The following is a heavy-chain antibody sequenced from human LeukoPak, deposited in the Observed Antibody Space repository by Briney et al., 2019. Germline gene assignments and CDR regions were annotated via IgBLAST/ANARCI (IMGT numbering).Heavy chain of an antibody. CDR1: GGSIRSYY. Sequence: SETLSLTCSVSGGSIRSYYWNWIRQSPGKGLEWIGYIYYSGSINYNHSFKSRVTMSVDTSKNQFSLKLHSVTAADTAMYYCARSLGITSLDYWGQGMLVTVSS. J-gene: IGHJ4*02. CDR3: ARSLGITSLDY. D-gene: IGHD1-14*01. CDR2: IYYSGSI. V-gene: IGHV4-59*01.